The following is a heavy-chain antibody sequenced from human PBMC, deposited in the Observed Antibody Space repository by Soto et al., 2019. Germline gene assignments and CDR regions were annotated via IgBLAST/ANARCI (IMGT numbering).Heavy chain of an antibody. J-gene: IGHJ4*02. Sequence: PGGSLRLSCAASGFTFSNAWMSWVRQAPGKGLEWVGRIKSKTDGGTTDYAAPVKGRFTISRDDSKNTLYLQMNSLKTEDTAVYYCTTGYTVVVPAFDYWGQGTLVTVSS. CDR2: IKSKTDGGTT. CDR3: TTGYTVVVPAFDY. CDR1: GFTFSNAW. D-gene: IGHD2-2*01. V-gene: IGHV3-15*01.